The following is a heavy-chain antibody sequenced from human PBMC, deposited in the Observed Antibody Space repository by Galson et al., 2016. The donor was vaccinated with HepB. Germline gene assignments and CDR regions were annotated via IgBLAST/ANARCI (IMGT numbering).Heavy chain of an antibody. CDR2: ISSSGSYI. J-gene: IGHJ4*02. D-gene: IGHD3-10*01. V-gene: IGHV3-11*06. CDR1: GFIFSDYY. Sequence: SLRLSCAASGFIFSDYYMSWIRQAPGKGLEWVSYISSSGSYINYADSVKGRFTISRDSAKNSLFLHMNSLRAEDTAVYYCARGSAVGGFDYWGQGTLVTVSS. CDR3: ARGSAVGGFDY.